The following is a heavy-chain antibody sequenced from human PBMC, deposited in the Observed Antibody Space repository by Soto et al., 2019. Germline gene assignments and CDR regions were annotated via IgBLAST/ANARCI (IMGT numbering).Heavy chain of an antibody. V-gene: IGHV4-59*01. CDR3: ARRAPGRGGYDYYYYYGMDV. CDR1: GGSISSYY. J-gene: IGHJ6*02. CDR2: IYYSGST. Sequence: SETLSLTCTVSGGSISSYYWSRIRQPPGKGLEWIGYIYYSGSTNYNPSLKSRVTISVDTSKNQFSLKLSSVTAADTAVYYCARRAPGRGGYDYYYYYGMDVWGQGTTVTVSS. D-gene: IGHD5-12*01.